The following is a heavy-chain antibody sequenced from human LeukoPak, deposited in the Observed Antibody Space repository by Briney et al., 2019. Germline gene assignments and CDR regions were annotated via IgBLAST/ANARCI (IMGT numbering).Heavy chain of an antibody. D-gene: IGHD4-17*01. CDR1: GGSISSYY. CDR3: ASSTVPYYYYYMDV. CDR2: IYYSGST. V-gene: IGHV4-59*08. Sequence: KTSETLSLTCTVSGGSISSYYWSWIRQPPGKGLEWIGYIYYSGSTNYNPSLKSRVTISVDTSKNQFSLKLSSVTAADMAVYYCASSTVPYYYYYMDVWGKGTTVTVSS. J-gene: IGHJ6*03.